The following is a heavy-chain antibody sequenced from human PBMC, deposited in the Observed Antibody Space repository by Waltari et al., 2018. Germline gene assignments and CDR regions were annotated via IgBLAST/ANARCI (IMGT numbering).Heavy chain of an antibody. J-gene: IGHJ4*02. CDR2: IYHGGKT. CDR3: AADRGVGLYFDY. V-gene: IGHV4-4*02. D-gene: IGHD2-8*02. Sequence: GSWVRPSRGKGLEWIGEIYHGGKTYYNPSLKSRVTISVDKSKNQFSLNLSSVTAADTAVYYCAADRGVGLYFDYWGQGTLVTVSS.